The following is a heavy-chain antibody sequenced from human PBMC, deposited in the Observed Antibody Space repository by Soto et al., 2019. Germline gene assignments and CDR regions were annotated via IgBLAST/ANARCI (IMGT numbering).Heavy chain of an antibody. CDR2: ISYSGDT. D-gene: IGHD6-13*01. CDR3: ARAVPLGIAAAGPVYYFDY. V-gene: IGHV4-59*01. CDR1: GDFITSYH. Sequence: QVQLQESGPGLVNPSETLTLTCSVSGDFITSYHWSWIRQPPGKGLEWIGYISYSGDTNYNPSLNSRGTISVDTSKNQASLRLRSVTAADTAVYYCARAVPLGIAAAGPVYYFDYWGHGTLVTVSS. J-gene: IGHJ4*03.